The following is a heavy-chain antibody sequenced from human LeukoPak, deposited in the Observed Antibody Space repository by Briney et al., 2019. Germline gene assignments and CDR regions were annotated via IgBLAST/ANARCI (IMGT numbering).Heavy chain of an antibody. D-gene: IGHD1-26*01. Sequence: SETLSLTCAVYGGSFSGYYWSWIRQPPGKGLEWIGEINHSGSTNYNPSLKSRVTISVDTSKNQFSLKLSSVTAADTAVYYCARGRWEVRFDNWGQGTLVTVSS. CDR1: GGSFSGYY. CDR3: ARGRWEVRFDN. V-gene: IGHV4-34*01. CDR2: INHSGST. J-gene: IGHJ4*02.